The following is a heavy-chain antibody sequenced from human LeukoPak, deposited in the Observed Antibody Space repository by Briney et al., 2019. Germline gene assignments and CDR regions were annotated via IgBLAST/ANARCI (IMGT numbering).Heavy chain of an antibody. V-gene: IGHV1-69*13. J-gene: IGHJ4*02. Sequence: GASVKVSCKASGGTFGSYAISWVRQAPGQGLEWMGGIIPIFGTANYAQKFQGRVTITADESTSTAYMELSSLRSEDTAVYYCARALKDVDTAMVTDYWGQGTLVTVSS. CDR3: ARALKDVDTAMVTDY. CDR2: IIPIFGTA. CDR1: GGTFGSYA. D-gene: IGHD5-18*01.